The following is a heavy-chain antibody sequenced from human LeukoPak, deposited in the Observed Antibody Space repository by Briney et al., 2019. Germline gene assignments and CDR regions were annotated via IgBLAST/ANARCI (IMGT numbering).Heavy chain of an antibody. J-gene: IGHJ4*02. D-gene: IGHD6-13*01. V-gene: IGHV4-59*01. CDR3: ARGAAATY. CDR2: MYYSGST. CDR1: GGSISSYY. Sequence: SSETLSLTCTVSGGSISSYYWSWIRQSPGKGLEWIGYMYYSGSTNYNPSLKSRVTISVDTSKNQFSLKLSSVTAADTAVYYCARGAAATYWGQGTLVTVSS.